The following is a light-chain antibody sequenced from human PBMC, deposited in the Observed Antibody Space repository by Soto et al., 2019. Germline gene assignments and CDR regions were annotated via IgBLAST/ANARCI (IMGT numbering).Light chain of an antibody. J-gene: IGLJ1*01. CDR3: AAWDDSLNAYV. Sequence: QSVLAQPPSASGTPGQRVTISCSGGSSNIGSNTVNWYQQLPGTAPKLLIYSNNQRPSGVPDRFSGSKSGTSASLAISGLQSEDEADYYCAAWDDSLNAYVFGSGTKVTV. V-gene: IGLV1-44*01. CDR2: SNN. CDR1: SSNIGSNT.